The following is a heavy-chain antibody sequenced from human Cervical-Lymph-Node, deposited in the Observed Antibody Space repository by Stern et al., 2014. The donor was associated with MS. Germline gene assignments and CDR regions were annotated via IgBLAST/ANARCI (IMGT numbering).Heavy chain of an antibody. D-gene: IGHD3/OR15-3a*01. J-gene: IGHJ4*02. Sequence: QVQLVQSGAEVKKPGASVKVSCKASGYTFTSHYMHWVRQAPGQGLEWVGIINPSGDRASYAQKFQGRVTMTRDTSTSTLYMELSSLRSEDTAVYYCASGTGSKRPAGNYWGQGTLVTVSS. CDR1: GYTFTSHY. CDR3: ASGTGSKRPAGNY. V-gene: IGHV1-46*01. CDR2: INPSGDRA.